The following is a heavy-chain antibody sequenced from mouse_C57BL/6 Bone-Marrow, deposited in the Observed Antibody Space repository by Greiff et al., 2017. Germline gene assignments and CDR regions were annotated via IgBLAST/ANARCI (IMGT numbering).Heavy chain of an antibody. CDR1: GYAFSSSW. CDR2: IYPGDGDT. J-gene: IGHJ2*01. CDR3: AGNYRY. Sequence: VQLQQSGPELVKPGASVKISCEASGYAFSSSWMNWVKQRPGKGLEWIGRIYPGDGDTNYNGKFKGKATLTADKSSSTAYMQLSSLTSEDSAVYFCAGNYRYWGQGTTLTVSS. D-gene: IGHD2-1*01. V-gene: IGHV1-82*01.